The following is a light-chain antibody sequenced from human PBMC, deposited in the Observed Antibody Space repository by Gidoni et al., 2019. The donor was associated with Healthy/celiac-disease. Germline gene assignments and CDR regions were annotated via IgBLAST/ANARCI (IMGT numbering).Light chain of an antibody. V-gene: IGKV3-11*01. CDR3: QQRSNWPPYS. CDR2: DAS. J-gene: IGKJ2*03. Sequence: DIVLTQSPATLSLSPGERATLSCRASQSVSSYLDWYQQKPGQAPRLLIYDASNRATGIPARFSGSGSGTDFTLTISSLETEDFAVYYCQQRSNWPPYSFGQGTKLEIK. CDR1: QSVSSY.